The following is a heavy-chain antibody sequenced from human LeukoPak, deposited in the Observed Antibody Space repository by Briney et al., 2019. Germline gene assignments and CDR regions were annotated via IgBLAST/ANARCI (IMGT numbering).Heavy chain of an antibody. V-gene: IGHV3-23*01. CDR2: ISGSGGST. J-gene: IGHJ4*02. Sequence: TGGSLRLSCAASGFTFSSYAMSWVRQAPGKGLEWVSAISGSGGSTYYADSVKGRFTISRDNSKNTLYLQMNSLRAEDTAAYYCAKDEWDCSGGSCYSAYWGQGTLVTVSS. CDR3: AKDEWDCSGGSCYSAY. CDR1: GFTFSSYA. D-gene: IGHD2-15*01.